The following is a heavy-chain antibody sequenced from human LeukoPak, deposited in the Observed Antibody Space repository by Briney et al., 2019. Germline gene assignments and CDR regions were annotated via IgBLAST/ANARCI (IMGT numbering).Heavy chain of an antibody. CDR1: GFTFSSYW. Sequence: PGGSLRLSCAASGFTFSSYWMTWVRQAPGKGLEWVSAISGSGGSTYYADSVKGRFTISRDNAKNSLHLQMNSLRVEDTAVYYCASYDFSSGYSYDGYYYYIDVWGKGTTVTVSS. D-gene: IGHD3-3*01. CDR3: ASYDFSSGYSYDGYYYYIDV. J-gene: IGHJ6*03. CDR2: ISGSGGST. V-gene: IGHV3-23*01.